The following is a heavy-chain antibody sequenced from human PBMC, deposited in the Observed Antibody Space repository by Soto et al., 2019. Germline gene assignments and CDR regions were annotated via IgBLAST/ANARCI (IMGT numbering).Heavy chain of an antibody. D-gene: IGHD1-26*01. CDR1: GGSISSGGYY. V-gene: IGHV4-31*03. J-gene: IGHJ6*02. CDR3: AKWEGLGSDYYYDAMDV. CDR2: IYHSGYT. Sequence: PSETLSLTCTVSGGSISSGGYYWTWIRQHPGKGLEWIAYIYHSGYTFYNPSLKSRVTMSVDTSKNQFSLKLRSVTAADTAVYYCAKWEGLGSDYYYDAMDVWGQGTTVTVSS.